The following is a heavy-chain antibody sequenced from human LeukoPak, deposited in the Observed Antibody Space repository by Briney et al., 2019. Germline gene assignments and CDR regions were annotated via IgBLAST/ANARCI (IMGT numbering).Heavy chain of an antibody. Sequence: SETLSLTCTVSGGSISSGGYYWGWIRQHPGKGLEWIGYIYYSGSTYYNPSLKSRVTISVDTSKNQFSLKLSSVTAADTAVYYCARALPDAFDIWGQGTMVTVSS. V-gene: IGHV4-31*03. CDR2: IYYSGST. CDR3: ARALPDAFDI. J-gene: IGHJ3*02. CDR1: GGSISSGGYY.